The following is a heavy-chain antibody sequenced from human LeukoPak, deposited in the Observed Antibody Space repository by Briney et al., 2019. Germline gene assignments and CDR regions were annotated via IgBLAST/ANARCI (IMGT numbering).Heavy chain of an antibody. D-gene: IGHD1-26*01. CDR1: GFTFSSYW. Sequence: GGSLRLSCAASGFTFSSYWMSWVRQAPGKGLEWVANIKQDGSEKYYVDSVKGRFTISRDNAKNSLYLQMNSLRAEDTAVYYCARASGLSGRNFDYWGQGTLVTVSS. CDR3: ARASGLSGRNFDY. V-gene: IGHV3-7*01. J-gene: IGHJ4*02. CDR2: IKQDGSEK.